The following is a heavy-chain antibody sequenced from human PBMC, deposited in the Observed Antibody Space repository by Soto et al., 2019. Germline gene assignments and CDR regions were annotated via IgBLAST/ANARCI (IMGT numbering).Heavy chain of an antibody. Sequence: GASVKVSCKASRVAFSKFIVTWVRQAPGLGLEWVGGIIPIFGTANYAQKFQGRVTITADESTSTSYMELTSLRSDDSAVYFCGRGPSPRAPAGGTPYYYAMDVWGQGTTVTVSS. CDR2: IIPIFGTA. V-gene: IGHV1-69*13. CDR1: RVAFSKFI. J-gene: IGHJ6*02. D-gene: IGHD2-2*01. CDR3: GRGPSPRAPAGGTPYYYAMDV.